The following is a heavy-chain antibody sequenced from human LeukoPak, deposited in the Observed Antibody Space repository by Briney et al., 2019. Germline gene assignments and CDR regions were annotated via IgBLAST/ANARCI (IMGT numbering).Heavy chain of an antibody. CDR2: INPSGGST. Sequence: ASVKVSCKASGYTFTSYYMHWARQAPGQGLEWMGIINPSGGSTSYAQRFQGRVTMTRDTSTSTVYMELSSLRSEDTAVYYCARDSNRYSGSRNPFDYWGQGTLVTVSS. D-gene: IGHD1-26*01. CDR3: ARDSNRYSGSRNPFDY. CDR1: GYTFTSYY. V-gene: IGHV1-46*01. J-gene: IGHJ4*02.